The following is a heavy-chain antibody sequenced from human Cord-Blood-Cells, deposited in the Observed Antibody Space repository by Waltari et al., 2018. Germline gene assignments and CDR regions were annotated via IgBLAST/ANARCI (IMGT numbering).Heavy chain of an antibody. CDR3: ARVPNWNYAGVDY. CDR1: GYTFTGYY. D-gene: IGHD1-7*01. Sequence: QVQLVQSGAEVKKPGAAVKVSCKASGYTFTGYYMHWGRQAPGQGLEWMGWINPNSGGTNYAQQFQGRVTMTRDTSISTAYMELSRLRSDDTAVYYCARVPNWNYAGVDYWGQGTLVTVSS. J-gene: IGHJ4*02. V-gene: IGHV1-2*02. CDR2: INPNSGGT.